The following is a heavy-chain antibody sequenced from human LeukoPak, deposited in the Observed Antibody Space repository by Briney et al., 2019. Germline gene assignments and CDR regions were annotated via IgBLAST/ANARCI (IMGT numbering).Heavy chain of an antibody. D-gene: IGHD3-9*01. CDR3: ARVSADILTGASYYYYGMDV. J-gene: IGHJ6*02. V-gene: IGHV1-18*01. Sequence: ASVKVSCKASGYTFTSYGISWLRQAPGQGLEWMGWISAYNGNTNYAQKLQGRVTMTTDTSTSTAYMELRSLRSDDTAVYYCARVSADILTGASYYYYGMDVWGQGTTVTVSS. CDR1: GYTFTSYG. CDR2: ISAYNGNT.